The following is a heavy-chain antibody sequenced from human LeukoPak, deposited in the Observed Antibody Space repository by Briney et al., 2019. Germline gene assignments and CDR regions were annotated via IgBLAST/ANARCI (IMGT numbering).Heavy chain of an antibody. J-gene: IGHJ5*02. CDR1: GGSISSYY. V-gene: IGHV4-59*01. CDR2: IYYSGST. CDR3: ARVGGYCSSTGCYGGIDP. Sequence: SETLSLTCTVSGGSISSYYWSWIRQPPGKGLEWIGYIYYSGSTNYNPSLKSRVTISVDTSKNQFSLKLSSVTAADTAVYYCARVGGYCSSTGCYGGIDPWGQGTLATVSS. D-gene: IGHD2-2*01.